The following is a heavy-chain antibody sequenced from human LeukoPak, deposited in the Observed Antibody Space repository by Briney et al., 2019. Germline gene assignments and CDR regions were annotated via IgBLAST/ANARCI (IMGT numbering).Heavy chain of an antibody. V-gene: IGHV4-38-2*02. Sequence: SETLSLTCAVSGYSITSGFVWCWIRQPPGKGLDWIAAISYSGSTNYQSILQSRLTFSRDTSNNEFSLKLTSVTAADTAVYYCVREGAVPGTDPWYQGPLVTVSS. CDR1: GYSITSGFV. CDR2: ISYSGST. CDR3: VREGAVPGTDP. D-gene: IGHD2-2*01. J-gene: IGHJ5*02.